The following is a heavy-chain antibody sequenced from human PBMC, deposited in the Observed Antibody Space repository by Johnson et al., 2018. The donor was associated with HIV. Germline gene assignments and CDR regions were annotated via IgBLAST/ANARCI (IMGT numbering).Heavy chain of an antibody. D-gene: IGHD5-18*01. CDR3: ASEYSYGSHDAFDI. Sequence: EVQLVESGGGLVQPGGSLRLSCAASGFTFSSYDMHWVRQATGKGLEWVSAIGTAGDTYYPGSVKGRFTISRENAKNSLYLQMNSLRAGDTAVYYCASEYSYGSHDAFDIWGQGTMVTVSS. CDR2: IGTAGDT. J-gene: IGHJ3*02. V-gene: IGHV3-13*01. CDR1: GFTFSSYD.